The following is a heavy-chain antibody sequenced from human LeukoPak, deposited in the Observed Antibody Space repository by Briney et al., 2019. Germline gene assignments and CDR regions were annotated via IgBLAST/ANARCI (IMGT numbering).Heavy chain of an antibody. D-gene: IGHD1-26*01. J-gene: IGHJ4*02. CDR2: ISHRGST. CDR3: ARRDVSSWEYFDY. CDR1: GDSMSDYY. V-gene: IGHV4-59*08. Sequence: PSETLSLTCTISGDSMSDYYWTWLRQSPGKGLEWIGYISHRGSTKYNPSLKSRVTISVDTSKNQFSLRLNSVTAADTAMYYCARRDVSSWEYFDYWGQGALVSVSS.